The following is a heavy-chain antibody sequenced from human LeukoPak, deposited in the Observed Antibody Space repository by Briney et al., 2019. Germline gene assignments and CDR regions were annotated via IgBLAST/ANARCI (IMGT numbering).Heavy chain of an antibody. CDR2: MNPNSGNT. CDR3: ARGPVEAVFGVSTED. D-gene: IGHD3-10*02. Sequence: ASVKVSCKASGYTFTSYDINWVRQATGQGLEWMGCMNPNSGNTGYAQKFQGRVSMTRDTSISTAYMELSSLRSEDTAVYYCARGPVEAVFGVSTEDWGQGTTVTVSS. J-gene: IGHJ6*02. CDR1: GYTFTSYD. V-gene: IGHV1-8*01.